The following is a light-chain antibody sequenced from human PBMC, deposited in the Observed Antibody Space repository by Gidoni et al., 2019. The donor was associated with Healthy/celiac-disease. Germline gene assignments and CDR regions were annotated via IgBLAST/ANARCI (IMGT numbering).Light chain of an antibody. Sequence: DIQMTQSPSSLSASVGDRVTITCRASQSISSYLNWYQQKPGKAPKLLIYAASSLQSGVPSRFSGSGSGTDFTLTISSLQPEDFATYYCQQSYSTPLFTFXSXTKVDIK. V-gene: IGKV1-39*01. CDR3: QQSYSTPLFT. CDR1: QSISSY. CDR2: AAS. J-gene: IGKJ3*01.